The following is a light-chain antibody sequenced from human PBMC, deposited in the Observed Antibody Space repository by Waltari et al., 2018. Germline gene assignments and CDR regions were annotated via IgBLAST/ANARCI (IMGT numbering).Light chain of an antibody. CDR1: QSLNKKY. Sequence: RASQSLNKKYLAWYQQKPGQAPRLLMYGASSRAAGVPDRFSGSGSGTDFTLTIDRLEPEDFAVYYCQQYGSSVLYTFGQGTNLEI. J-gene: IGKJ2*01. CDR2: GAS. CDR3: QQYGSSVLYT. V-gene: IGKV3-20*01.